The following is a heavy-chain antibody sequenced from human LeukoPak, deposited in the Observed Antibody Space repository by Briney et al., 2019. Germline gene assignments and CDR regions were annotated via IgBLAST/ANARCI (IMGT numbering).Heavy chain of an antibody. J-gene: IGHJ4*02. V-gene: IGHV1-46*01. CDR3: ARRAGYGDYGGY. D-gene: IGHD4-17*01. CDR1: GGTFSSYA. Sequence: GASVKVSCKASGGTFSSYAISWVRQAPGQGLEWMGIINPSGGSTSYAQKFQGRVTMTRDMSTSTVYMELSSLRSEDTGVYYCARRAGYGDYGGYWGQGTLVTVSS. CDR2: INPSGGST.